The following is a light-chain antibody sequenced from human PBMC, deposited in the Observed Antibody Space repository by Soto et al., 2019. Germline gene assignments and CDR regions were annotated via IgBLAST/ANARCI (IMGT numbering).Light chain of an antibody. V-gene: IGLV1-40*01. J-gene: IGLJ1*01. CDR1: SSNIGANSD. Sequence: QSVLTQPPSVSGAPGQRVTISCTGSSSNIGANSDVHWYQQLTGAAPKLLIYGNTNRPSGVSDRFSASKSGTSASLAITGLQAEDEADYYCQSYDNSLSGFYVFGTGTKVTLL. CDR3: QSYDNSLSGFYV. CDR2: GNT.